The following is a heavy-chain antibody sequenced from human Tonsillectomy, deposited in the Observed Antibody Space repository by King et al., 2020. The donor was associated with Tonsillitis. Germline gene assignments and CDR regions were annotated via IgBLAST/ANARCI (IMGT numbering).Heavy chain of an antibody. CDR3: ARRQARPDHDAFDI. D-gene: IGHD6-6*01. CDR1: EYIFHNYW. Sequence: VHLVESGAEVKKPGESRKISCKGYEYIFHNYWIGWVCQMPGEGLEWRGIIFPVDSDTSYSPSFQGQVTISADKSISVVYLQWSSLKASDTGMYYCARRQARPDHDAFDIWGQGTAVTVSS. J-gene: IGHJ3*02. V-gene: IGHV5-51*03. CDR2: IFPVDSDT.